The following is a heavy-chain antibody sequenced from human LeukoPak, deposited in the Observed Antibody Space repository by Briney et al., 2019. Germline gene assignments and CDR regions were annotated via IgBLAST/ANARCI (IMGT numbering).Heavy chain of an antibody. D-gene: IGHD5/OR15-5a*01. CDR3: VRRYYEYNVYDRHFDF. J-gene: IGHJ4*02. CDR2: ISDDGSIT. CDR1: GFTFSLDW. Sequence: PGRSLRLSCAASGFTFSLDWMHWVRQAPGKGLVWVSRISDDGSITTYADFEEGRFTIPRDDAQSAVFLEMNSLRVEDTAVYFCVRRYYEYNVYDRHFDFWGQGSMVSVSS. V-gene: IGHV3-74*03.